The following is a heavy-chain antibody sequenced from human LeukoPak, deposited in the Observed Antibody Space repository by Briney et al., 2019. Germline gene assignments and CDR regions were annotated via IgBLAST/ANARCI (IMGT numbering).Heavy chain of an antibody. CDR1: GFTFSSYG. V-gene: IGHV3-30*02. J-gene: IGHJ3*02. CDR3: AKDGGYSNPWDDAFDI. Sequence: PGGSLRLPCAASGFTFSSYGMHWVRQAPGKGLEWVAFIRYDGSNKYYADSVKGRFTISRDNSKNTLYLQMNSLRAEDTAVYYCAKDGGYSNPWDDAFDIWGQGTMVTVSS. CDR2: IRYDGSNK. D-gene: IGHD4-11*01.